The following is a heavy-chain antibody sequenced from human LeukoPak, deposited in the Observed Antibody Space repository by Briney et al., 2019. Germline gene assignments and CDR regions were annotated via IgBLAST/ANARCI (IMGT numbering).Heavy chain of an antibody. CDR3: TTDWGNILWVGY. D-gene: IGHD3-16*01. J-gene: IGHJ4*02. CDR2: IKSKTGGGTT. V-gene: IGHV3-15*01. CDR1: GFTFSNAW. Sequence: PGGSLRLSCAASGFTFSNAWMSWVRQAPGKGLEWVGRIKSKTGGGTTDYAAPVKGRFTISRDDSKNTVHLQMNSLKTEDTAVYCCTTDWGNILWVGYWGQGTLVTVSS.